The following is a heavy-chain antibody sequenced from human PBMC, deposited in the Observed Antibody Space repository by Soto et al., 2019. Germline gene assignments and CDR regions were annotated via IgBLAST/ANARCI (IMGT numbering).Heavy chain of an antibody. V-gene: IGHV3-30-3*01. CDR2: VSYDGTNK. Sequence: QVQLVESGGGVVQPGRSLRLSCAASGFTFSDYAMHWVRLAPGKGLEWVAVVSYDGTNKYYADSVKGRFTISRDSFKNTLYLQMNSLRAEDTAVYYCARERTGTYYFDYWCQGTLVTVSS. CDR1: GFTFSDYA. D-gene: IGHD1-1*01. J-gene: IGHJ4*02. CDR3: ARERTGTYYFDY.